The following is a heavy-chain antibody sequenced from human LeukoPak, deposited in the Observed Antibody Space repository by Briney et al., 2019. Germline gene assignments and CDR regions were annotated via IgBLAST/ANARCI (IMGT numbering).Heavy chain of an antibody. CDR3: ARDGGWQGYFDI. CDR2: IFSGVNT. CDR1: GFTVSNHH. J-gene: IGHJ3*02. D-gene: IGHD3-16*01. Sequence: PAESRTLSCGASGFTVSNHHMSWVRQPPGKGLEWVSVIFSGVNTYYIDSVKGRFTISRDNSKHTLYLQMKRLTGEDTAVYYCARDGGWQGYFDIWGQGTMVTVSS. V-gene: IGHV3-53*01.